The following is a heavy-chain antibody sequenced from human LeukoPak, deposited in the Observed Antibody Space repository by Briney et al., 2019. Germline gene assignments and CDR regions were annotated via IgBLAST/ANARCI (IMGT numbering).Heavy chain of an antibody. D-gene: IGHD3-3*01. Sequence: SVKVSCKASGGTFSSYAISWVRQAPGQGLEWMGGIIPIFGTANYAQKFQGRVTITADESTSTAYMELSSLRSEDTAVYYCARCQRILEWFPFDYWGQGTLVTVSS. CDR3: ARCQRILEWFPFDY. CDR1: GGTFSSYA. J-gene: IGHJ4*02. V-gene: IGHV1-69*13. CDR2: IIPIFGTA.